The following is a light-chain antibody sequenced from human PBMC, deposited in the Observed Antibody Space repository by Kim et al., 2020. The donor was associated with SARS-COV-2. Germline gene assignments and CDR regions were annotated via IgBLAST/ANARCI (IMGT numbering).Light chain of an antibody. CDR2: LAS. J-gene: IGKJ2*01. Sequence: SATVGNRVTITGRASQTISTWLAWDQQNPGKAPNLLIYLASTLERGVPSRFIGSGSGTEFTLTIDSLQPDDFATYYCQHYSRFPYTFGQGTKLEI. CDR3: QHYSRFPYT. CDR1: QTISTW. V-gene: IGKV1-5*03.